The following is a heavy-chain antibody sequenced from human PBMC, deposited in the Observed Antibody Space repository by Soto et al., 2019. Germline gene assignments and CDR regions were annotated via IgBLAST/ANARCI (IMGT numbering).Heavy chain of an antibody. J-gene: IGHJ4*02. V-gene: IGHV3-33*01. CDR2: IWHDGSNQ. CDR3: ARDRTDPSFAT. D-gene: IGHD5-12*01. CDR1: GFTFSTYG. Sequence: QVQLVESGGGVVQTGRSLRLSCAASGFTFSTYGMHWVRQAPGKGLEWVAVIWHDGSNQYYGYSVKGRFIISRDKSKNTLYLQMNSVRADDAAIYYCARDRTDPSFATWGQGTLVTVSS.